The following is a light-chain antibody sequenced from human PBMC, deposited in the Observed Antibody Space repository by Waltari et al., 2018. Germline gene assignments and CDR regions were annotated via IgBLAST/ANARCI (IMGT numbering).Light chain of an antibody. CDR3: TSYTSSDTWV. J-gene: IGLJ3*02. Sequence: QSALTQPASVSGSPGQSITISCTGTSSAVGGYNYVSWYQQHPGKAPKRMLYEVSNRPSGVSNRFSASKSGNTASLTISGLQPEDEGDYYCTSYTSSDTWVFGGGTKLTVL. CDR1: SSAVGGYNY. CDR2: EVS. V-gene: IGLV2-14*01.